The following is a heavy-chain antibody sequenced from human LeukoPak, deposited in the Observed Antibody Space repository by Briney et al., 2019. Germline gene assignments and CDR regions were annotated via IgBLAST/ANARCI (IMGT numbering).Heavy chain of an antibody. D-gene: IGHD3-22*01. V-gene: IGHV1-18*01. CDR2: ISGYTGNT. CDR3: AGLKNYYDSSGYLVTDAFDM. Sequence: ASVKVSCKASGYTFTNYDISWVRQAPGQGLEWMGWISGYTGNTNYAQNLQGRVTVTTDTSTSTAYMELRSLRSDDTAVYYCAGLKNYYDSSGYLVTDAFDMWGQGTMVIVSS. J-gene: IGHJ3*02. CDR1: GYTFTNYD.